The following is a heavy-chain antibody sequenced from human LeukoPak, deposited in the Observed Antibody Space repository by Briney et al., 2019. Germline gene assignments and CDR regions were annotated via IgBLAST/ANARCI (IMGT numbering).Heavy chain of an antibody. J-gene: IGHJ6*02. V-gene: IGHV4-30-4*02. Sequence: SETLSLTCTVSGGSISSGDYYWSWIRQPPGKGLEWIGYIYYSGSTYYNPSLKSRVTISVDTSKNQFSLKLSSVTAADTAVYYCARAGFPKERHTYTRYYYYGMDVWGQGTTVTVSS. CDR2: IYYSGST. D-gene: IGHD3-16*01. CDR3: ARAGFPKERHTYTRYYYYGMDV. CDR1: GGSISSGDYY.